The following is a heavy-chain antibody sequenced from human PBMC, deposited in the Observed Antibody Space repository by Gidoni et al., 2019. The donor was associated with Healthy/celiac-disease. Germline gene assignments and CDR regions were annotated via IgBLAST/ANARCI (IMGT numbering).Heavy chain of an antibody. CDR2: IIPILGIA. V-gene: IGHV1-69*02. J-gene: IGHJ6*02. CDR1: GGTFSSYT. D-gene: IGHD2-2*01. Sequence: QVQLVQSGAEVKKPGSSVKVSCTASGGTFSSYTTSWVRQAPGQGLEWMGRIIPILGIANYAQKFQGRVTITADKSTSTAYMELSSLRSEDTAVYYCASVGGDADYYYYYGMDVWGQGTTVTVSS. CDR3: ASVGGDADYYYYYGMDV.